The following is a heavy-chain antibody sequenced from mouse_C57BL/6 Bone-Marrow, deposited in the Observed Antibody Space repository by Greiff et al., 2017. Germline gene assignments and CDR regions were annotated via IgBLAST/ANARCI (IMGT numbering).Heavy chain of an antibody. CDR2: FYPGSGSI. V-gene: IGHV1-62-2*01. CDR1: GYTFTEYT. D-gene: IGHD2-3*01. Sequence: QVQLQQSGAELVKPGASVKLSCKASGYTFTEYTIHWVKQRSGQGLEWIGWFYPGSGSIKYNEKFKDKATLTADKSSSTVYMELSRLTSEDSAVYFCARHEDAFEGYYPPWFAYWGQGTLVTVSA. J-gene: IGHJ3*01. CDR3: ARHEDAFEGYYPPWFAY.